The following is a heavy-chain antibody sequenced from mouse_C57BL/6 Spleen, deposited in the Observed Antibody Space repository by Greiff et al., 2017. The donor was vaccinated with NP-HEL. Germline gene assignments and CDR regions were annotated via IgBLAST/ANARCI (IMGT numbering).Heavy chain of an antibody. CDR2: IYPGNSDT. D-gene: IGHD2-4*01. CDR1: GYTFTSYW. J-gene: IGHJ2*01. Sequence: EVQRVESGTVLARPGASVKMSCKTSGYTFTSYWMHWVKQRPGQGLEWIGAIYPGNSDTSYNQKFKGKAKLTAVTSASTAYMELSSLTNEDSAVYYCTKWDYDYDGGGVFDYWGQGTTLTVSS. V-gene: IGHV1-5*01. CDR3: TKWDYDYDGGGVFDY.